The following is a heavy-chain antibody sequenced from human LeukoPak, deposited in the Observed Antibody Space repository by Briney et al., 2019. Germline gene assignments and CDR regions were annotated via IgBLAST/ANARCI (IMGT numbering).Heavy chain of an antibody. CDR3: ARAKRNGFDI. CDR2: TYYRSKWYN. Sequence: SQTLSLTCAISGDSVSSNSAAWNWIRQSPSRGLEWLGMTYYRSKWYNDYAVSVESRITINLDTSKNQFSLQLRSVTPEDTAVYYCARAKRNGFDIWGQGTMVTVSS. CDR1: GDSVSSNSAA. V-gene: IGHV6-1*01. J-gene: IGHJ3*02.